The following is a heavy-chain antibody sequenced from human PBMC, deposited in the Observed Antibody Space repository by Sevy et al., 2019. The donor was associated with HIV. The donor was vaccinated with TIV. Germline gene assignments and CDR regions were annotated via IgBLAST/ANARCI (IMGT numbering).Heavy chain of an antibody. CDR2: IWFDEINT. CDR3: ARDLELYDYGDYGPAFMPDY. CDR1: GFTFSTYG. V-gene: IGHV3-33*01. J-gene: IGHJ4*02. Sequence: GGSLRLSCAASGFTFSTYGMHWVRQAPGKGLEWVAVIWFDEINTYYADSVKGRFTISRDIAKNTLHLQMNSLRAEDTAVYYCARDLELYDYGDYGPAFMPDYWGQGTLVTVSS. D-gene: IGHD4-17*01.